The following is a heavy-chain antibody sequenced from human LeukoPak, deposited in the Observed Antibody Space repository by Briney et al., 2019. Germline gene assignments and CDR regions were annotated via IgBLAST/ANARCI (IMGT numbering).Heavy chain of an antibody. V-gene: IGHV3-48*04. Sequence: GGSLRLSCAASGFTFSSYSMNWVRQAPGKGLEWVSYISSSSSTIYYADSVKGRFTISRDNAKNSLYLQMNSLRAEDTAVYYCARYDFWGGYTSVYFDYWGQGTLVTVSS. CDR3: ARYDFWGGYTSVYFDY. J-gene: IGHJ4*02. CDR2: ISSSSSTI. CDR1: GFTFSSYS. D-gene: IGHD3-3*01.